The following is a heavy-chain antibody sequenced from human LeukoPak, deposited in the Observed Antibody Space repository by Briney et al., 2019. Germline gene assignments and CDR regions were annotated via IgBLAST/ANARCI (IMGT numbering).Heavy chain of an antibody. J-gene: IGHJ4*02. Sequence: GGSLRLSCAASGFSFSNYAMSWVRQAPGKGLEWVSGVSASGASTYSEDSVKGRFIISRDNSKNTVFLQMNSPRVEDTAVYYCARQHTAWYVDYWGQGILVTVSS. D-gene: IGHD1-1*01. CDR2: VSASGAST. CDR1: GFSFSNYA. V-gene: IGHV3-23*01. CDR3: ARQHTAWYVDY.